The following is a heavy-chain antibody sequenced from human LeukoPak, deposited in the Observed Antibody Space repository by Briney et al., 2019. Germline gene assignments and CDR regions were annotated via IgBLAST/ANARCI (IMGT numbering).Heavy chain of an antibody. CDR3: ARDLDKYSSGWYGGYFQH. J-gene: IGHJ1*01. Sequence: PGGSLRLSCAASGFTFSSSTMNWVRQAPGRGREWISHITSSSSIIYYADSVQGRFTISRDNSKNTLYLQMNSLRAEDTAVYYCARDLDKYSSGWYGGYFQHWGQGTLVTVSS. D-gene: IGHD6-19*01. V-gene: IGHV3-48*01. CDR1: GFTFSSST. CDR2: ITSSSSII.